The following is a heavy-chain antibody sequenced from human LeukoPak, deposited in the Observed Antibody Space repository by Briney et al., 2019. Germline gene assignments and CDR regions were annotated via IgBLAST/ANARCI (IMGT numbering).Heavy chain of an antibody. J-gene: IGHJ2*01. V-gene: IGHV4-39*07. CDR3: ARRREGYFDL. Sequence: SETLSLTCTVSGGSISSGDYYWAWIRQPPGKGLEWIGEINHSGSSNYNPSLKSRVTTSVVTSKNQFSLKVRSVTAADTAVYYCARRREGYFDLWGRGNLVTVSS. CDR2: INHSGSS. CDR1: GGSISSGDYY.